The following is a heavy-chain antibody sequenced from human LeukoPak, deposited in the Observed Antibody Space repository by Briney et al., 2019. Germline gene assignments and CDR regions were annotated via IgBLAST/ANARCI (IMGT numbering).Heavy chain of an antibody. CDR1: GGSFDSKY. CDR2: IYTSGST. J-gene: IGHJ4*02. V-gene: IGHV4-4*09. Sequence: SETLSLTCSVSGGSFDSKYWSWIRQPPGKGLEWIGYIYTSGSTNYNPSLKSRVTISVDTSKNQFSLKLSSVTAADTAVYYCARHDGPGLIDYWGQGTLVTVSS. D-gene: IGHD3-16*01. CDR3: ARHDGPGLIDY.